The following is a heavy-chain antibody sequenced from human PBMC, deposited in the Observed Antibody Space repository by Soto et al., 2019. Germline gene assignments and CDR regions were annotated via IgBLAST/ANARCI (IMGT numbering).Heavy chain of an antibody. CDR1: GGSISSSSDW. J-gene: IGHJ4*02. Sequence: QLQLQESGPGLVKPSETLSLICTVSGGSISSSSDWWGWVRQPPGKGLEWIASIYRSGATYYNPSLNSRVTAFVDSSKNQFSLKLTSVTAADTAVYYCARLAGSSFFTYWGQGTLVTVSS. CDR3: ARLAGSSFFTY. D-gene: IGHD6-6*01. V-gene: IGHV4-39*01. CDR2: IYRSGAT.